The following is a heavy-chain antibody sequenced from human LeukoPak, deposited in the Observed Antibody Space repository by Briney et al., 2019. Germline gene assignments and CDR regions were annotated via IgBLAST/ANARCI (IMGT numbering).Heavy chain of an antibody. CDR2: IIPIFGTA. J-gene: IGHJ3*02. Sequence: SVKVSCKASGGTFSNYAISWVRQAPGQGLEWMGGIIPIFGTANYAQKFQGRVTITADKSTSTAYMELSSLRSEDTAVYYCARGYCSSTSCYAFDIWGQGTMVTVSS. D-gene: IGHD2-2*01. CDR3: ARGYCSSTSCYAFDI. V-gene: IGHV1-69*06. CDR1: GGTFSNYA.